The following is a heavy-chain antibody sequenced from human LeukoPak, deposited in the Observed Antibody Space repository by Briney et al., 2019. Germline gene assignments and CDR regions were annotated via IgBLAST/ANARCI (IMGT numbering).Heavy chain of an antibody. CDR3: ARSRFYFDY. Sequence: GGSLRLSCVASGFDFSLSSMNYFRQAPGKGLEWVAKIKPDGSEKDHVDSVKGRFTISRDNAKNSLYLQLNSLRAEDTAVYYCARSRFYFDYWGQGTLVTVSS. CDR1: GFDFSLSS. V-gene: IGHV3-7*01. J-gene: IGHJ4*02. CDR2: IKPDGSEK.